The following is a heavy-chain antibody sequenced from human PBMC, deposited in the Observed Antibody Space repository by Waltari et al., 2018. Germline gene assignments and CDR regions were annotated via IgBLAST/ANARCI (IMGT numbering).Heavy chain of an antibody. CDR1: GGSFSGYY. Sequence: QVQLQQWGAGLLKPSETLSLNCAVYGGSFSGYYWRWIRQPPGKGLEWIGEINQKGSTNYNPSLKSRGTISVDTSKNQFSLKLSSVTAADTAVYYCARHYSSGWYLPYYYYYGMDVWGQGTTVTVSS. V-gene: IGHV4-34*01. CDR2: INQKGST. D-gene: IGHD6-19*01. CDR3: ARHYSSGWYLPYYYYYGMDV. J-gene: IGHJ6*02.